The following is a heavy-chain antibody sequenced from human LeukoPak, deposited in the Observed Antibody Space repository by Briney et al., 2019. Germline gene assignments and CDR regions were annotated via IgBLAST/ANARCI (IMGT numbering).Heavy chain of an antibody. Sequence: GGSLRLSCAASGFIFSSYSMNWVRQAPGKGLEWVAVISYDGSNKYYADSVKGRFTISRDNSKNTLFLQMNSLRAEDTAVYYCARDSCSGGSCYSSSFDYWGQGTLVTVSS. V-gene: IGHV3-30*03. CDR1: GFIFSSYS. CDR2: ISYDGSNK. D-gene: IGHD2-15*01. CDR3: ARDSCSGGSCYSSSFDY. J-gene: IGHJ4*02.